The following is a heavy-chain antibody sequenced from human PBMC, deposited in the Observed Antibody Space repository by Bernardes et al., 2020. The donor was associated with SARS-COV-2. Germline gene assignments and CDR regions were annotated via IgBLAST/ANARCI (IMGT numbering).Heavy chain of an antibody. D-gene: IGHD2-15*01. V-gene: IGHV1-2*02. CDR2: INPNSGGT. CDR1: GYTFTDYY. Sequence: ASVKVSCKASGYTFTDYYIHWVRQAPGQRLEWMGWINPNSGGTYFAQKFHGRVSMTRDTSISTAYMELSSLRSDDTALYFCARDIVVVPAARYFDIWGQGTLVTVSS. J-gene: IGHJ4*02. CDR3: ARDIVVVPAARYFDI.